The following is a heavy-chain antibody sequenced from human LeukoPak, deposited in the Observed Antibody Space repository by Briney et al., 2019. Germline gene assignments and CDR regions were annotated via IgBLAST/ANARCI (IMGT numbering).Heavy chain of an antibody. CDR2: IAYDGSRA. D-gene: IGHD1-14*01. CDR1: GFTFGGYG. V-gene: IGHV3-33*01. CDR3: TRYNNDHFDY. Sequence: GRSLRLSCAGSGFTFGGYGMHWFRQTPGKGLEWVAVIAYDGSRAFYAGSVKGRFTISRDNSKNTMSVQMDDLRAEDTAVYYCTRYNNDHFDYWGQGTLGTVSS. J-gene: IGHJ4*02.